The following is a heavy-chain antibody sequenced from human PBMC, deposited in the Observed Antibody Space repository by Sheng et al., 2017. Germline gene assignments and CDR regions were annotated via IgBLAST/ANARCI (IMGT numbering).Heavy chain of an antibody. D-gene: IGHD4-17*01. CDR2: ISVSSSYI. V-gene: IGHV3-21*01. Sequence: EVQLVESGGGLVKPGGSLRLSCAASGFSFSGYTMNWVRQAPGEGLEWVSCISVSSSYINYVDSVRGRFTISRDNAKNSLFLQMNSLRAEDTAVYYCARALRRSDYGDFWYFDLWGRGTLVTVSS. CDR3: ARALRRSDYGDFWYFDL. CDR1: GFSFSGYT. J-gene: IGHJ2*01.